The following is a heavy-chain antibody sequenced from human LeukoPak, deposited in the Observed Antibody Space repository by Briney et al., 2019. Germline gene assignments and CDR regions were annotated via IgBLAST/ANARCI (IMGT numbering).Heavy chain of an antibody. J-gene: IGHJ4*02. CDR2: IYTSGST. V-gene: IGHV4-4*09. D-gene: IGHD4-11*01. CDR1: GGSISSYY. Sequence: PSETLSLTCTVSGGSISSYYWSWIRQPPGKGLEWIGYIYTSGSTNYNPSLKSRVTISVDTSKNQFSLKLSSVTAADTAVYYCARSSTVTTSPFDYWGQGTLVTVSS. CDR3: ARSSTVTTSPFDY.